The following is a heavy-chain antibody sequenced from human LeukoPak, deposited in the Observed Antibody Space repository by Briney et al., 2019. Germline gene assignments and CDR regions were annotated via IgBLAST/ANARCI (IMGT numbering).Heavy chain of an antibody. CDR2: IYTSGST. CDR3: ARVGYCSSTSCWGFDP. J-gene: IGHJ5*02. V-gene: IGHV4-4*07. D-gene: IGHD2-2*01. CDR1: GGSISSYY. Sequence: PSETLSLTCTVSGGSISSYYWSWIRQPAGKGLEWIGRIYTSGSTNYNPSLKSRVTMSVDTSKNQFSLKLSSVTAADTAVYYCARVGYCSSTSCWGFDPWGQGTLVTVSS.